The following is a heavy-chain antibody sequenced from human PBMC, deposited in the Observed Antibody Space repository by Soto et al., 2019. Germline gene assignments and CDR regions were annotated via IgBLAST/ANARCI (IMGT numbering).Heavy chain of an antibody. CDR1: GGTFSSYA. D-gene: IGHD6-19*01. CDR3: ARGDGEWLADLYYYYGMDV. Sequence: SVKVSCKASGGTFSSYAISWVRQAPGQGLEWMGGIIPIFGTANYARKFQGRVTITADESTSTAYMELSSLRSEDTAVYYCARGDGEWLADLYYYYGMDVWGQGTTVTVSS. CDR2: IIPIFGTA. J-gene: IGHJ6*02. V-gene: IGHV1-69*13.